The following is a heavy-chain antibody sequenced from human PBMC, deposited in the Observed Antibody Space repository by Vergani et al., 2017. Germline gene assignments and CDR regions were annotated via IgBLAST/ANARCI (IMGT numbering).Heavy chain of an antibody. V-gene: IGHV1-69*06. CDR1: GGTFSSYA. J-gene: IGHJ5*02. CDR2: IIPIFGTA. CDR3: ARAARVYYGSGSQNLNPYNWFDP. D-gene: IGHD3-10*01. Sequence: QVQLVQSGAEVKKPGSSVKVSCKASGGTFSSYAISWVRQAPGQGLEWMGGIIPIFGTANYAQKFQGRVPITADKSTSTAYMELSSLRSEDTAVYYCARAARVYYGSGSQNLNPYNWFDPWGQGTLVTVSS.